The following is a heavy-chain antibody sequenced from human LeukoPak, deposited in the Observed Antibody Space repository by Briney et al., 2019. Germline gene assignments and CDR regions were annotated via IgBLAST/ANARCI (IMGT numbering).Heavy chain of an antibody. CDR3: AKGGTTLSDY. Sequence: PGGSLRLSRAASGFTFSSYWMHWVRQAPGKGLVWVSRINSDGTSTSYADSVKGRFTISRDNAKNTLYLQMNSLRAEDTAVYYCAKGGTTLSDYWGQGTLVTVSS. CDR1: GFTFSSYW. V-gene: IGHV3-74*01. D-gene: IGHD1-7*01. J-gene: IGHJ4*02. CDR2: INSDGTST.